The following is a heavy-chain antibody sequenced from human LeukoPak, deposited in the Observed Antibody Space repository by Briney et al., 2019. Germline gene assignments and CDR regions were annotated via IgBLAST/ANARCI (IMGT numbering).Heavy chain of an antibody. CDR3: ARDLGVVTAPGSSMDV. V-gene: IGHV1-69*04. J-gene: IGHJ6*02. CDR2: IIPILGIA. D-gene: IGHD2-21*02. Sequence: SVKVSCKASGGTFSSYAISWVRPAPGQGLEWMGRIIPILGIANYAQKFQGRVTITADKSTSTAYMELSSLRSEDTAVYYCARDLGVVTAPGSSMDVWGQGTTVTVSS. CDR1: GGTFSSYA.